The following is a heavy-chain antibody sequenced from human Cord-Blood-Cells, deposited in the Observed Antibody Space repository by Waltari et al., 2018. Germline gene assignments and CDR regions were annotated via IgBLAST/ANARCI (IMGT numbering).Heavy chain of an antibody. CDR2: TYDRSKWYN. D-gene: IGHD5-12*01. CDR3: ARDTTYSGYD. CDR1: GDSGSRNTAA. Sequence: QVQLQQSGPGLVKPSQTLSPTSAISGDSGSRNTAAWDWISQSPARGLECLGRTYDRSKWYNDYAVSVKSRITINPDTSKNQCSLQLNSVTPEDTAVYYCARDTTYSGYDWGQGTLVTVSS. J-gene: IGHJ4*02. V-gene: IGHV6-1*01.